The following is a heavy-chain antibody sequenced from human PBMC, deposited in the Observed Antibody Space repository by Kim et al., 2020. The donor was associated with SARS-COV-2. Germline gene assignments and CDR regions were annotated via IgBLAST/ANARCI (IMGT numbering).Heavy chain of an antibody. CDR2: ISGSGNTI. V-gene: IGHV3-48*03. Sequence: GGSLRLSCVASGFTLRSYEMNWVRQAPGKGLEGISYISGSGNTIDYADSVKGRFTISRDNARQSLYLQMNSLRADDTAMYYCARESVAEATYYSGMDVWGQGTTVTVSS. CDR1: GFTLRSYE. J-gene: IGHJ6*02. CDR3: ARESVAEATYYSGMDV.